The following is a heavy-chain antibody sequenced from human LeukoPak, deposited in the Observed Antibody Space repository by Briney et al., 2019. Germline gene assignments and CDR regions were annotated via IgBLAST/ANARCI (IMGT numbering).Heavy chain of an antibody. CDR1: GGSVNGFY. J-gene: IGHJ4*01. Sequence: SESLSPTHVVYGGSVNGFYWSWIRQPPGKRLEWIGEITHSGVSSYNPSLKGRVTISVDTSKNQFSLKLRSVTAADTAVYYCSRGIYNGYCFDYWGHGTLVTVSS. V-gene: IGHV4-34*01. CDR2: ITHSGVS. CDR3: SRGIYNGYCFDY. D-gene: IGHD5-24*01.